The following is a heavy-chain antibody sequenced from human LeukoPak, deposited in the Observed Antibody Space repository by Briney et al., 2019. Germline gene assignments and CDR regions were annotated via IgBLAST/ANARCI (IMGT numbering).Heavy chain of an antibody. V-gene: IGHV4-38-2*02. CDR1: GYSISSGYY. CDR2: IYHSGST. J-gene: IGHJ6*03. CDR3: ARVNYYYYYMDV. Sequence: SETLSLTCTVSGYSISSGYYWGWIRQPPGKGLEWIGSIYHSGSTYYNPSLKSRVTISVDTSKNQFSLKLSSVTAADTAVYYCARVNYYYYYMDVWGKGTTVTVSS.